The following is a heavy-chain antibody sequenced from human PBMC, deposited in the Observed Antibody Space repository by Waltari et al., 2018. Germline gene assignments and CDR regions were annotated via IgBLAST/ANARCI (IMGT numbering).Heavy chain of an antibody. D-gene: IGHD6-19*01. CDR1: GFTFSDNW. CDR2: RNSAATIK. V-gene: IGHV3-74*01. CDR3: VRGSSGWYGTDF. Sequence: EVKLVESGGGLVQPGGSLILSCAASGFTFSDNWMHWVRQAPGKGLGGVSRRNSAATIKGYADSVKGRFTISRDNAENTLYLQMNSLRIEDTAIYYCVRGSSGWYGTDFWGQGTLVTVSS. J-gene: IGHJ4*02.